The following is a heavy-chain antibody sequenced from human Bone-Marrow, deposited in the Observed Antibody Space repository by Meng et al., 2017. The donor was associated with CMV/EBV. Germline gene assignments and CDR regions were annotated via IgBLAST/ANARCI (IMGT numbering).Heavy chain of an antibody. CDR1: GFTLSGYW. CDR2: IKEDGSEK. Sequence: GESLKISCAASGFTLSGYWMSWVRQAPGKGLEWVANIKEDGSEKYYVDSVKGRFTISRDNAKNSVYLQMNSLRAEDTAVYYCARGSWNYDFWGRGTLVTVSS. V-gene: IGHV3-7*01. D-gene: IGHD1-7*01. J-gene: IGHJ4*02. CDR3: ARGSWNYDF.